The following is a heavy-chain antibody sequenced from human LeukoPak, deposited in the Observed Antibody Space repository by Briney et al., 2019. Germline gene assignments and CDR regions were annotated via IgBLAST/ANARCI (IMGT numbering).Heavy chain of an antibody. Sequence: SSETLSLTCTVSGGSISSGDYYWSWIRQPPGKGLEWIGYIYYSGSTYYNPSLKSRVTISVDTSKNQFSLKLSSVTAADTAVYYCARKRWLVDFDYWGQGTLVTVSS. CDR2: IYYSGST. CDR3: ARKRWLVDFDY. V-gene: IGHV4-30-4*01. D-gene: IGHD5-24*01. J-gene: IGHJ4*02. CDR1: GGSISSGDYY.